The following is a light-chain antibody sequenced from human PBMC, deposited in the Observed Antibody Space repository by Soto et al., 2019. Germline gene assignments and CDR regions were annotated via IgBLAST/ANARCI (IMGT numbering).Light chain of an antibody. CDR2: KAS. CDR1: QTISSW. Sequence: IKMTQSPATVSGSVGYTVTITCLASQTISSWLAWYQQKPGKAPKLLIYKASTLKSGVPSRFSGSGSGTEFTLTISSLQPDDFATYYCQHYNSYSEAFGQGTEV. CDR3: QHYNSYSEA. J-gene: IGKJ1*01. V-gene: IGKV1-5*03.